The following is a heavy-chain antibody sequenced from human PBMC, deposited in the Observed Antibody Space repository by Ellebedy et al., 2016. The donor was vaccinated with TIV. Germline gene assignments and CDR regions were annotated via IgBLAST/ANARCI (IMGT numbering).Heavy chain of an antibody. CDR1: GFTFSSYS. Sequence: GESLKISCAASGFTFSSYSMNWVRQAPGKGLEWVSSISSSSSYIYYADSVKGRFTISRDNAKNSLYLQMNSLRAEDTAVYYCAKPLGIVATYFDYWGQGTLVTVSS. V-gene: IGHV3-21*01. J-gene: IGHJ4*02. D-gene: IGHD5-12*01. CDR2: ISSSSSYI. CDR3: AKPLGIVATYFDY.